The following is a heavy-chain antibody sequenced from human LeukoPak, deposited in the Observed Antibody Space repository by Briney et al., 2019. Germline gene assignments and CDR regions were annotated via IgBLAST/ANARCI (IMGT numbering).Heavy chain of an antibody. D-gene: IGHD6-13*01. V-gene: IGHV3-23*01. CDR2: ISGSGGST. CDR3: AKPAQSAAGIFGWFDP. J-gene: IGHJ5*02. CDR1: GFTFSSYA. Sequence: GGSLRLSCAASGFTFSSYAMLWVRQAPGKGLEWVSAISGSGGSTYYADSVKGRFTISRDNSKNTLYLQMNSLRAEDTAVYYCAKPAQSAAGIFGWFDPWGQGTLVTVSS.